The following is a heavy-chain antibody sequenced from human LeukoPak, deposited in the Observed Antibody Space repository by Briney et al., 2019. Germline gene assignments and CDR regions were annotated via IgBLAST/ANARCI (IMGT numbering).Heavy chain of an antibody. CDR3: ASETQDWDAFDI. J-gene: IGHJ3*02. CDR2: ISAYNGNT. V-gene: IGHV1-18*04. CDR1: GYTFTGYY. Sequence: GASVKVSCKASGYTFTGYYMHWVRQAPGQGLEWMGWISAYNGNTNYAQKLQGRVTMTTDTSTSTAYMELSSLRSEDTAVYYCASETQDWDAFDIWGQGTMVTVSS. D-gene: IGHD3/OR15-3a*01.